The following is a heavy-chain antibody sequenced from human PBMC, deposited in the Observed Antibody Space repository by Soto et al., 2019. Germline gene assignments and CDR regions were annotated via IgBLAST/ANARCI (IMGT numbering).Heavy chain of an antibody. D-gene: IGHD3-10*01. V-gene: IGHV3-23*01. J-gene: IGHJ4*02. CDR3: AKRGYGSGSYYFDY. Sequence: EVQLLESGGGLVQPGGSLRLSCAASGFTFSSYAMSWVRQAPGKGLEWVSAISGSGGSTYYADSVKGRFTISRDNSKNTLYLQMKSMRAEDTAVYYCAKRGYGSGSYYFDYWGQGTLVTVSS. CDR2: ISGSGGST. CDR1: GFTFSSYA.